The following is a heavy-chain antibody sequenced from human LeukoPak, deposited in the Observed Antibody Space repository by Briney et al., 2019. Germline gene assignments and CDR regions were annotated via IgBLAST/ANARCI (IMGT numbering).Heavy chain of an antibody. J-gene: IGHJ5*02. D-gene: IGHD6-13*01. CDR3: ARTAAAGTRWFDP. V-gene: IGHV1-2*06. CDR1: GYTFTGYY. Sequence: ASVKVSCKASGYTFTGYYMHWVRQAPGQGLEWMGRINPNSGGTNYAQKFQGRVTMTRDTSISTAYMELSRLRSDDTAVYYCARTAAAGTRWFDPWGQGTLVTVSS. CDR2: INPNSGGT.